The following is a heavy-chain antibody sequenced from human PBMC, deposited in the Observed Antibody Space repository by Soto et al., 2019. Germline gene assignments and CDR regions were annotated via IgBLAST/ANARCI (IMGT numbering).Heavy chain of an antibody. CDR3: AILTPPVSSSWDPAWDFDL. CDR1: GGSISSYY. J-gene: IGHJ2*01. Sequence: QVQLQESGPGLVKPSETLSLTCTVSGGSISSYYWSWIRPPPGKGLEWIGYIYYSGSTNYNAPLKGRVAIPVDTSKNRIALTPSSVTAADTAVNYCAILTPPVSSSWDPAWDFDLWGRGTLVTVSS. V-gene: IGHV4-59*08. D-gene: IGHD6-13*01. CDR2: IYYSGST.